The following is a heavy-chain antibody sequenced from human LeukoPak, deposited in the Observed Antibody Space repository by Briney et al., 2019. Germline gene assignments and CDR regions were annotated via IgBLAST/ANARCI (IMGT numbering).Heavy chain of an antibody. Sequence: GGSLRLSCAASGFTFSSYAMSWVRQAPGKGLEWVSTISGSGGSTYYADSVKGRFTISRDNFKNTLYLQMNSPRAEDTAVYYCAKVVGAITRGYFDYWGQGTLVTVSS. D-gene: IGHD1-26*01. J-gene: IGHJ4*02. CDR1: GFTFSSYA. CDR2: ISGSGGST. CDR3: AKVVGAITRGYFDY. V-gene: IGHV3-23*01.